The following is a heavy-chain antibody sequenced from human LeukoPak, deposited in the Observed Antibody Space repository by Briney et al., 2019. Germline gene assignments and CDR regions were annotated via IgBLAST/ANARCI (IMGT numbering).Heavy chain of an antibody. CDR2: IVGSGSST. V-gene: IGHV3-23*01. D-gene: IGHD5-18*01. Sequence: PGGSLRLSCAASGFTFSSYAMSWVRQAPGKGLEWVSAIVGSGSSTYYADSVKGRFTISRDNSKNTLYLQMNSLRAEDTAVYYCAKYGYSYGTRDAFDIWGQGTMVTVSS. CDR1: GFTFSSYA. CDR3: AKYGYSYGTRDAFDI. J-gene: IGHJ3*02.